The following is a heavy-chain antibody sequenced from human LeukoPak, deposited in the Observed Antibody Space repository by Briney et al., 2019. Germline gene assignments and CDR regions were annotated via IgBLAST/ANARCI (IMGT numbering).Heavy chain of an antibody. Sequence: GASVKVSCKASGGTFSSYTISWVRQAPGQGLEWMGSIIPILGIANYAQKFQGRVTITADKSTSTAYMELSSLRSEDTAVYYCARAEYSSSWYSPYYFAYWGQGTLVTVSS. CDR3: ARAEYSSSWYSPYYFAY. V-gene: IGHV1-69*02. CDR2: IIPILGIA. CDR1: GGTFSSYT. D-gene: IGHD6-13*01. J-gene: IGHJ4*02.